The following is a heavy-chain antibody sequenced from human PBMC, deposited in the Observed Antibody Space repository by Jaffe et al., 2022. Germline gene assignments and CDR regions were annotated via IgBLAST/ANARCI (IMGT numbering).Heavy chain of an antibody. V-gene: IGHV3-23*01. D-gene: IGHD1-1*01. CDR1: GFTFSSYA. J-gene: IGHJ6*03. Sequence: EVQLLESGGGLVQPGGSLRLSCAASGFTFSSYAMSWVRQAPGKGLEWVSAISGSGGSTYYADSVKGRFTISRDNSKNTLYLQMNSLRAEDTAVYYCAKDRTSVSYYYYYMDVWGKGTTVTVSS. CDR2: ISGSGGST. CDR3: AKDRTSVSYYYYYMDV.